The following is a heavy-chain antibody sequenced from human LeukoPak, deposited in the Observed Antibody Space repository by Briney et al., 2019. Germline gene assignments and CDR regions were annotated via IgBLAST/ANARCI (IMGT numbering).Heavy chain of an antibody. CDR2: INHSGST. CDR3: ARKLSSGYYYVAPYDY. Sequence: SETLSLTCAVYGGSFSGYYWSWIRQPPGKGLEWIGEINHSGSTNYNPSLKSRVTISVDTSKNQFSLKLSSVTAADTAVYYCARKLSSGYYYVAPYDYWGQGTLVTVSS. J-gene: IGHJ4*02. V-gene: IGHV4-34*01. CDR1: GGSFSGYY. D-gene: IGHD3-22*01.